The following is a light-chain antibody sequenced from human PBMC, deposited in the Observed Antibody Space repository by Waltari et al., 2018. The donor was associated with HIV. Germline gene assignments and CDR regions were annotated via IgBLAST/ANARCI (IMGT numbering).Light chain of an antibody. Sequence: SYVLAQPPSVSVAPGKTARITCGGNHIGRKSVPWYQQKPGQAAVVVIYYESVRPSGIPGGFSGSNSGNTCTLTLRRVEAGDEAVYYWQVWNSSSDAYVCGTGTNVTVL. J-gene: IGLJ1*01. CDR3: QVWNSSSDAYV. CDR2: YES. CDR1: HIGRKS. V-gene: IGLV3-21*04.